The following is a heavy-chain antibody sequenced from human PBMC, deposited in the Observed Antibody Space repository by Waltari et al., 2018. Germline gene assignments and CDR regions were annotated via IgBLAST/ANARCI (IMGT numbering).Heavy chain of an antibody. J-gene: IGHJ6*02. CDR3: AITSPYCSSTSCYGNYYYGMDV. D-gene: IGHD2-2*01. CDR1: GGSFSGYY. V-gene: IGHV4-34*01. CDR2: INHSGST. Sequence: QVQLQQWGAGLLKPSETLSLTCAVYGGSFSGYYWSWIRQPPGKGLEWIGEINHSGSTNYNPSRKSRVTISVDTSKNQFSLKLSSVTAADTAVYYCAITSPYCSSTSCYGNYYYGMDVWGQGTTVTVSS.